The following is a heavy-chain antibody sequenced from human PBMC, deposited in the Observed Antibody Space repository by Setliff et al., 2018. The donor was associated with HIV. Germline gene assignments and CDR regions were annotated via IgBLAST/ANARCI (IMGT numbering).Heavy chain of an antibody. D-gene: IGHD6-19*01. V-gene: IGHV4-59*08. CDR1: GASMSPYY. Sequence: LSLTCTVSGASMSPYYWSWIRQAPGKGLEWIGYMFYSGGANYNASLKSRVTMSLDTSKKQFFLNLTSVTAADTAVYYCTRNSFPRAVTGTGPLFDYWGQGTLVTVSS. CDR2: MFYSGGA. CDR3: TRNSFPRAVTGTGPLFDY. J-gene: IGHJ4*02.